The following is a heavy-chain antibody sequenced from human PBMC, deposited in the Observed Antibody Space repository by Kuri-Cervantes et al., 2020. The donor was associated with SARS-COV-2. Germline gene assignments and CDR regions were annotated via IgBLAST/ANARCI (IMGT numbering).Heavy chain of an antibody. CDR3: ARDMVGRQYYYYYMDV. V-gene: IGHV4-39*02. J-gene: IGHJ6*03. CDR2: IYYSGST. CDR1: GGSISSSSYY. Sequence: SETLSPTCTVSGGSISSSSYYWGWIRQPPGKGLEWIGSIYYSGSTYYNPSLKSRVTISVDTSKNQFSLKLSSVTAADTAVYYCARDMVGRQYYYYYMDVWGKGTTVTVSS. D-gene: IGHD2-15*01.